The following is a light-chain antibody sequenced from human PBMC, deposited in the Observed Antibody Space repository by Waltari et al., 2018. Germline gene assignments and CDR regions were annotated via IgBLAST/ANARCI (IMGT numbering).Light chain of an antibody. CDR2: SNS. V-gene: IGLV1-40*01. CDR1: SSNIGAGYD. CDR3: QSYDSSLSGYV. J-gene: IGLJ1*01. Sequence: QSVLTQPPSVSGAPGQRVTLSCSGSSSNIGAGYDVHWYQQLPGTAPKLLIYSNSNRPSGVPDRISGSKSGTSASLAITGLQAEDEADYYCQSYDSSLSGYVFGTGTKVTVL.